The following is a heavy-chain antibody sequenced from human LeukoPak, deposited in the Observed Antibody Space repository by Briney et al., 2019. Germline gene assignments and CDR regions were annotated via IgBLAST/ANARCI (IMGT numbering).Heavy chain of an antibody. V-gene: IGHV3-33*01. Sequence: GGSLRLSCAASGFTFRSHAMHWVRQAPGKGLEWVAHIWFDGSNKYFADSVKGRFTISRDNSKNTLYLQMNSLRAEDTAVYYCVRSGWPFDYWGQGTLATVSS. CDR1: GFTFRSHA. CDR3: VRSGWPFDY. J-gene: IGHJ4*02. CDR2: IWFDGSNK. D-gene: IGHD6-19*01.